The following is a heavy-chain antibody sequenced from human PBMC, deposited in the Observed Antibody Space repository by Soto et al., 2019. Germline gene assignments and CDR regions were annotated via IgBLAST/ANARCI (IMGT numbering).Heavy chain of an antibody. CDR2: LSSSTSTI. J-gene: IGHJ5*02. V-gene: IGHV3-48*01. D-gene: IGHD3-10*01. Sequence: EVQMVESGGGLVQPGGSLRLSCAASGFTFSSYSMNWVRQAPGKGLEWVSFLSSSTSTIYYADFVKGRFTISIDNAKNSLYLQMNSLRAEDTAVYYCARGGSLNWFDPWGQGTLVTVSS. CDR3: ARGGSLNWFDP. CDR1: GFTFSSYS.